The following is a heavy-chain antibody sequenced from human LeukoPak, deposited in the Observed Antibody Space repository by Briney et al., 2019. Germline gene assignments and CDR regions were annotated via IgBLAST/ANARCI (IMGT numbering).Heavy chain of an antibody. CDR2: ISPSGAST. D-gene: IGHD1-1*01. CDR1: GYTFTNYY. V-gene: IGHV1-46*01. J-gene: IGHJ4*02. CDR3: ARVGANWNQRFDY. Sequence: GASVKVSCKASGYTFTNYYMHWVRQAPGQGLEWMGMISPSGASTSYAQKFQGRVTMTRDVSTSTVYMELSSLRSEDTAVYYCARVGANWNQRFDYWGQGTLVTVSS.